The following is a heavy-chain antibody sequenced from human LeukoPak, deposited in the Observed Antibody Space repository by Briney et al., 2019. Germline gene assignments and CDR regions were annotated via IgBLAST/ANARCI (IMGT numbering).Heavy chain of an antibody. CDR3: ARWVPGIATPSDAFDI. CDR2: IHTSGST. CDR1: GGSISSGSYY. V-gene: IGHV4-61*02. J-gene: IGHJ3*02. Sequence: PSQTLSLTXTASGGSISSGSYYWSWIRQPAGKGLVWIGRIHTSGSTNYNPSLKSRVTISVDTSKNQFSLKLSSVTAADTAVYYCARWVPGIATPSDAFDIWGQGTMVTVSS. D-gene: IGHD5-24*01.